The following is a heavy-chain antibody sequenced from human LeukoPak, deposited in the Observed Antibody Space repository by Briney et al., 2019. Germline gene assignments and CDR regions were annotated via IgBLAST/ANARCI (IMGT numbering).Heavy chain of an antibody. V-gene: IGHV3-66*01. Sequence: QTGGSLRLSCAASGFTVSSNYMSWVRQAPGKGLEWVSVIYSGGSTYYADSVKGRFTISRDNSKNTLYLQMNSLRAEDTAVYYCARDAAYGGNPSFDYWGQGTLVTVSS. CDR1: GFTVSSNY. CDR2: IYSGGST. CDR3: ARDAAYGGNPSFDY. D-gene: IGHD4-23*01. J-gene: IGHJ4*02.